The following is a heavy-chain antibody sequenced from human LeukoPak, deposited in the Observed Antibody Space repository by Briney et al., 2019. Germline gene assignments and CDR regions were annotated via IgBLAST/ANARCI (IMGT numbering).Heavy chain of an antibody. CDR3: ASLDTAMVNSDY. D-gene: IGHD5-18*01. CDR1: GFTFSSYG. J-gene: IGHJ4*02. CDR2: ISYDGSNK. Sequence: GGSLRLSCAASGFTFSSYGMHWVRQAPGKGLEWVAVISYDGSNKYYADSVKGRFTISRDNSKNTLYLQMNSLRAEDTAVYYCASLDTAMVNSDYWGQGTLVTVSS. V-gene: IGHV3-30*03.